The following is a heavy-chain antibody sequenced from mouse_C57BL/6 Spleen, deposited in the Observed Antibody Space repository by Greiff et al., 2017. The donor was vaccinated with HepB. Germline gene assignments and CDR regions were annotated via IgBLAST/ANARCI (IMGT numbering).Heavy chain of an antibody. D-gene: IGHD1-1*01. V-gene: IGHV14-4*01. J-gene: IGHJ3*01. CDR2: IDPENGDT. Sequence: EVKLEESGAELVRPGASVKLSCTASGFNIKDDYMHWVKQRPEQGLEWIGWIDPENGDTEYASKFQGKATITADTSSNTAYLQLSSLTSEDTAVYYCTLYYGSSSWFAYWGQRTLVTVSA. CDR3: TLYYGSSSWFAY. CDR1: GFNIKDDY.